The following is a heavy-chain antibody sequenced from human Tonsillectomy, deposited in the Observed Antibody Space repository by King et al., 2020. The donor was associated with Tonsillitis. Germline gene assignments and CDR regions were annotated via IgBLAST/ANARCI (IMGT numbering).Heavy chain of an antibody. J-gene: IGHJ5*02. V-gene: IGHV3-7*01. CDR1: GFTFSSYW. D-gene: IGHD1-26*01. Sequence: VQLVESGGGLVQPGGSLRLSCAASGFTFSSYWMSWVRQAPGKGLEWVANIKQDGGKEYYMDSVKGRFTISRDNTKNSLYLQMNSLRAEDTAVYYCARAGGSSYARAYNYFDPWGQGTLVTVSS. CDR3: ARAGGSSYARAYNYFDP. CDR2: IKQDGGKE.